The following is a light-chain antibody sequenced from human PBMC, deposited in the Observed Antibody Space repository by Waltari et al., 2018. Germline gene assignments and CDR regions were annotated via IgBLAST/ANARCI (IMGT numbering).Light chain of an antibody. CDR2: LGS. CDR3: MQALQTPFT. Sequence: DIVMTQSPLSLPVTPGEPASISCRSSQSLLHSNGYNYLDWYLQKPGQSPQLLIYLGSYRASGVPDRFSGSGSGTDFTLKISRVEAEDVGVYYCMQALQTPFTFGXGTKVDIK. J-gene: IGKJ3*01. CDR1: QSLLHSNGYNY. V-gene: IGKV2-28*01.